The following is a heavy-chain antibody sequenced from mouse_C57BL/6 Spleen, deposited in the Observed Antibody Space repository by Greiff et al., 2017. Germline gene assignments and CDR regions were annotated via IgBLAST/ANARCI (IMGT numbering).Heavy chain of an antibody. CDR2: IYPRSGNT. J-gene: IGHJ1*03. Sequence: QVQLQQSGAELARPGASVKLSCKASGYTFTSYGICWVKQRTGQGLEWIGAIYPRSGNTYYTEKFKGKATLTADKSSSTGYMELRSMTSEDVAVYFCARSNHSYGRIDYWYFDVWGTGTTVTVSS. D-gene: IGHD2-1*01. CDR3: ARSNHSYGRIDYWYFDV. CDR1: GYTFTSYG. V-gene: IGHV1-81*01.